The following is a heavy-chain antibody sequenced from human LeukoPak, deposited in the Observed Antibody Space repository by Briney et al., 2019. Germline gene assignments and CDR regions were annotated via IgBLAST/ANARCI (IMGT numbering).Heavy chain of an antibody. J-gene: IGHJ5*02. V-gene: IGHV4-30-4*01. CDR2: IYYSGST. CDR1: GGSISSGDYY. CDR3: AREPHYYVSGSSESFPP. Sequence: PSETLSLTCTVSGGSISSGDYYWSWIRQPPGKGLEWIGYIYYSGSTYYNPSLKSRVTISVDTSKNQFSLKLSSVTAADTAGYYWAREPHYYVSGSSESFPPGGKEPLVPVPS. D-gene: IGHD3-10*01.